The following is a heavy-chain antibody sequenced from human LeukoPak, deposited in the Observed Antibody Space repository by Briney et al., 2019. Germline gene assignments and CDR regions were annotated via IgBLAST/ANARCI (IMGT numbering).Heavy chain of an antibody. CDR2: IYSSGIT. J-gene: IGHJ4*02. Sequence: PSETLSLTCTVSGGSISGYYWSWIQQPPGKGLEFIGYIYSSGITNYNPSLESRVSISVDTSKNQFSLRLSSVTAADTAVYYCARHFGSGTYPLDYWGQGTLVTVSS. CDR1: GGSISGYY. CDR3: ARHFGSGTYPLDY. V-gene: IGHV4-59*08. D-gene: IGHD3-10*01.